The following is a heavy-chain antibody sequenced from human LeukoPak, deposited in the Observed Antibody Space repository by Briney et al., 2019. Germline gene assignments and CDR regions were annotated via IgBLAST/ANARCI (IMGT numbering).Heavy chain of an antibody. V-gene: IGHV4-59*01. CDR3: AREPTSGYYYTDV. CDR1: GGSISSYY. D-gene: IGHD1-26*01. CDR2: IYYSGST. Sequence: SETLSLTCTVSGGSISSYYWSWIRQPPGKGLEWIGYIYYSGSTNYNPSLKSRVTISVDTSKNQFSLKLCSVTAADTAVYYCAREPTSGYYYTDVWGKGTTVTVSS. J-gene: IGHJ6*03.